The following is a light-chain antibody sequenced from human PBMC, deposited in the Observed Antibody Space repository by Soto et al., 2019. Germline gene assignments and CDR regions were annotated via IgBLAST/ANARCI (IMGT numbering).Light chain of an antibody. CDR2: MAS. CDR1: QSISSW. J-gene: IGKJ1*01. CDR3: QQYNTYPWT. V-gene: IGKV1-5*03. Sequence: DIQMTQSPSTLSASVGDRVIITCRASQSISSWVDWYQQKPGKAPKVLSYMASSLESGVPSRFSGNGSVKDFTLTISILQPDDYPTHYCQQYNTYPWTFGQGTQVEI.